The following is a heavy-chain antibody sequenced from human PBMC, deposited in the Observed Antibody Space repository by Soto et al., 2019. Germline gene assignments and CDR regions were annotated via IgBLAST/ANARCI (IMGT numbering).Heavy chain of an antibody. J-gene: IGHJ6*02. CDR3: ARGIVVVVAATHDYYYGMDV. V-gene: IGHV1-46*01. CDR1: GYTFTSYY. Sequence: GASVKVSCKASGYTFTSYYMHWVRQAPGQGLEWMRIINPSGGSTSYAQKFQGRVTMTRDTSTSTVYMELSSLRSEDTAVYYCARGIVVVVAATHDYYYGMDVWGQGTTVTVSS. D-gene: IGHD2-15*01. CDR2: INPSGGST.